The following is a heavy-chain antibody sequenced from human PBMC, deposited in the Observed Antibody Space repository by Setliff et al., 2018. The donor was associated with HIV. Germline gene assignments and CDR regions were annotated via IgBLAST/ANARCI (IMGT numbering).Heavy chain of an antibody. CDR1: GDFFSSDYY. CDR2: IDYTGKT. J-gene: IGHJ4*02. D-gene: IGHD6-25*01. V-gene: IGHV4-38-2*02. CDR3: ARKNRGAPAPFDY. Sequence: KPSETLSLTCTVSGDFFSSDYYWGWIRQPPGKGLEWIGSIDYTGKTHYNPSLKSRVTISADTSKSQFSLNLSSVTAADTAVYYCARKNRGAPAPFDYWGQGTLVTVSS.